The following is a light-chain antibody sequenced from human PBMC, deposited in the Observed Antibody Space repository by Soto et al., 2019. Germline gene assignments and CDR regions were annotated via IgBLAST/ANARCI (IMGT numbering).Light chain of an antibody. CDR3: QQYNNWWT. Sequence: EIVMTQSPVTLSVSPGERATLSCRASQSVNNNLAWYQQKPGQAPRLLIYGASTRATGFPARFSGSGSGTEFTLTISSLQSEDFAVYYCQQYNNWWTFGQGTKVEIK. J-gene: IGKJ1*01. CDR1: QSVNNN. V-gene: IGKV3-15*01. CDR2: GAS.